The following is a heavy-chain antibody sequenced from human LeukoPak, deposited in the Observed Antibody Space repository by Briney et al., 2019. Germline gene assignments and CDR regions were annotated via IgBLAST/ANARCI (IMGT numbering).Heavy chain of an antibody. CDR2: IFTTGST. Sequence: PSQTLSLTCSVSGGSINGGSYYWSWIRQPAGKPLEWIGHIFTTGSTSYNPSLRTRVTISEDSSKDQFSLNLKSVTAADTAVYYCASGRTFDYWGQGTLVTVSS. V-gene: IGHV4-61*09. CDR1: GGSINGGSYY. J-gene: IGHJ4*02. CDR3: ASGRTFDY.